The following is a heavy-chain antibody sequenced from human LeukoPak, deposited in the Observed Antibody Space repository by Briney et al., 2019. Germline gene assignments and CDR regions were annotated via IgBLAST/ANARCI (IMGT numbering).Heavy chain of an antibody. V-gene: IGHV3-20*04. J-gene: IGHJ3*02. CDR2: IVSHGGRA. CDR3: ARDRSYGAFDI. CDR1: GFTFQNYG. Sequence: GGSLRLSCAASGFTFQNYGMNWVRQAPGKGLEWVSGIVSHGGRALYADSVRGRFTISGDNAENSLWLQMDSLRAEDTALYYCARDRSYGAFDIWGQGTMVTVSS. D-gene: IGHD3-16*01.